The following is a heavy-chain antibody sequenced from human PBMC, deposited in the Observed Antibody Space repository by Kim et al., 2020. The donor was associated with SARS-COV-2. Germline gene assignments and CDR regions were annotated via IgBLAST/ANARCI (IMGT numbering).Heavy chain of an antibody. V-gene: IGHV3-9*01. D-gene: IGHD4-4*01. J-gene: IGHJ4*02. CDR3: AKGTTVRRGIDS. CDR2: I. Sequence: IGYADSVKGRFTISRDNAKNSLYLQMNSLRGDDTALYDCAKGTTVRRGIDSWGQGTLVTVSS.